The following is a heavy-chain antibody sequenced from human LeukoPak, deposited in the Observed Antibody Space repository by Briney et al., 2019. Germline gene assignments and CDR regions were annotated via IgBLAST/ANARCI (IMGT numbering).Heavy chain of an antibody. Sequence: PGGSLRLSCAASGFTVSSNYMTWVRQPPGKGLEWVALISYDGSDKIYTDSVKGRFTISRDDSESTLYLQMDSLRGDDAAVYYCAKAVGRISWLFDYWGQGALVTVSS. CDR2: ISYDGSDK. V-gene: IGHV3-30*18. CDR1: GFTVSSNY. J-gene: IGHJ4*02. D-gene: IGHD6-13*01. CDR3: AKAVGRISWLFDY.